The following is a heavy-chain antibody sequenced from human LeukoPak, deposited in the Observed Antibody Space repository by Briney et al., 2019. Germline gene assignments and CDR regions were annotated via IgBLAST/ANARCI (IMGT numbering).Heavy chain of an antibody. D-gene: IGHD6-19*01. CDR1: GGSISSYY. CDR2: IYYSGST. J-gene: IGHJ4*02. Sequence: SETLSLTCTVSGGSISSYYWSWIRQPPGKGLEWIGYIYYSGSTNYNPSLKSRVTISVDTSKNQFSLKLSSVTAADTAVYYCVRGIAVAGGFDYWGQGTLVTVSS. V-gene: IGHV4-59*01. CDR3: VRGIAVAGGFDY.